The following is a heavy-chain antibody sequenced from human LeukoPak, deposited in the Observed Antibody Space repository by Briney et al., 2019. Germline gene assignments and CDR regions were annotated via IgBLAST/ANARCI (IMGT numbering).Heavy chain of an antibody. CDR1: AGSINIFY. Sequence: SDTLSLTCTVSAGSINIFYWSWIRQPPGKGLECIVYIYDSESTNYNPSLKSRVTISGDTSKNYLSLKLSSVTAADTAVYYCARGMMVGYFDLWGRGTLVTVSS. CDR3: ARGMMVGYFDL. CDR2: IYDSEST. D-gene: IGHD3-22*01. V-gene: IGHV4-59*07. J-gene: IGHJ2*01.